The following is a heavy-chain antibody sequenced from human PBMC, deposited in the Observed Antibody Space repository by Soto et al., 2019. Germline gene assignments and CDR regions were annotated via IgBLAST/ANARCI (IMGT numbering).Heavy chain of an antibody. CDR1: GYTFTSYY. CDR2: INPSGGST. V-gene: IGHV1-46*03. J-gene: IGHJ5*02. Sequence: EASVKVSCKASGYTFTSYYMHWVRQAPGQGLEWMGIINPSGGSTSYAQKFQGRVTMTRDTSTSTVYMELSSLRSEDTAVYYCARELREYDSSGYWFDPWGQGTLVTV. D-gene: IGHD3-22*01. CDR3: ARELREYDSSGYWFDP.